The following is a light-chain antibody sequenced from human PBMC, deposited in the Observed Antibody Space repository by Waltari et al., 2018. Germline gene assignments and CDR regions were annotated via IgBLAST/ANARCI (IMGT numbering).Light chain of an antibody. Sequence: QSVLTQPPSVSAAPGQKVTISSSGSSSNIGNNYVFWYQQLPGTAPKLLIYDNNKRPSGIPDRFSGSKSGTSATLGITGLQTGDEADYYCGTWDSSLSAWVFGGGTKLTVL. CDR2: DNN. CDR3: GTWDSSLSAWV. V-gene: IGLV1-51*01. J-gene: IGLJ3*02. CDR1: SSNIGNNY.